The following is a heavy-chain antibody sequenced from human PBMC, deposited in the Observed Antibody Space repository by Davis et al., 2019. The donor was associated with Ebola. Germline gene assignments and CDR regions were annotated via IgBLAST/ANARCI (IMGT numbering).Heavy chain of an antibody. CDR2: ISGRGTYT. J-gene: IGHJ6*02. D-gene: IGHD3-3*01. V-gene: IGHV3-21*05. CDR1: GFTFSSYA. CDR3: ARDAYDFWSGYYWSYGMDV. Sequence: GESLKISCAASGFTFSSYAMSWVRQAPGKGLEWISYISGRGTYTHYADSVKGRFTISRDSAKKSVYLQMNSLRAEDTAVYYCARDAYDFWSGYYWSYGMDVWGQGTTVTVSS.